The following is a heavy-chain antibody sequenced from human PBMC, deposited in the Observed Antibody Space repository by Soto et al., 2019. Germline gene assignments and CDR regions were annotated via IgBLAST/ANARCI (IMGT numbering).Heavy chain of an antibody. D-gene: IGHD3-10*01. CDR2: MNPNSGNT. J-gene: IGHJ6*03. Sequence: ASVKVSCKASGYTFTSYDIKWVRQATGQGLEWMGWMNPNSGNTGYAQKFQGRVTMTRNTSISTAYMELSSLRSEDTAVYYCARGPEQLLWFGELTEDYYYMYVWGKGTTVTVSS. CDR1: GYTFTSYD. CDR3: ARGPEQLLWFGELTEDYYYMYV. V-gene: IGHV1-8*01.